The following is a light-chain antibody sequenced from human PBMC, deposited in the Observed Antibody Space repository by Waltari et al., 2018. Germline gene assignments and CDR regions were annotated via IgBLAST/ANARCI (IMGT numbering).Light chain of an antibody. V-gene: IGLV2-8*01. CDR1: CSDVGRYNY. CDR3: SSYAGSNNVV. CDR2: EVS. Sequence: QSALTPPPPASGSPGQSVTISCTATCSDVGRYNYVSWYQQHPGQAPKLMLYEVSKRPSGVPARLSGSKSGNTASLTVSGLQAEDEADYYCSSYAGSNNVVFGGGTKLTVL. J-gene: IGLJ2*01.